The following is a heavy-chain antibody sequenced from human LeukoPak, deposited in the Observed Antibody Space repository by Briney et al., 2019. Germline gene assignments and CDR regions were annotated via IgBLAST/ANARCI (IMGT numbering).Heavy chain of an antibody. Sequence: SETLSLTCTVSGGSISSHYWSWIRQPPGKGLEWIGYIYYSGSTNYNPSLKSRVTISVDTSKNQFSLKLSSVTAADTAVYYCARERSEWLQPHGAFDIWGQGTMITVSS. CDR2: IYYSGST. D-gene: IGHD5-24*01. CDR3: ARERSEWLQPHGAFDI. V-gene: IGHV4-59*11. J-gene: IGHJ3*02. CDR1: GGSISSHY.